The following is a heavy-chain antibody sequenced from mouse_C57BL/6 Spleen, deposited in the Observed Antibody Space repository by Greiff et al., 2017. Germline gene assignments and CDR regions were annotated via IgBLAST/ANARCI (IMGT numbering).Heavy chain of an antibody. J-gene: IGHJ1*03. CDR3: ARSDGSSYPAFDV. V-gene: IGHV1-81*01. CDR1: GYTFTSYG. Sequence: VKLQQSGAELARPGASVKLSCKASGYTFTSYGISWVKQRTGQGLEWIGEIYPRSGNTYYNEKFKGKATLTADKSSSTAYMELRSLTSEDSAVYFCARSDGSSYPAFDVWGTGTTVTVSS. CDR2: IYPRSGNT. D-gene: IGHD1-1*01.